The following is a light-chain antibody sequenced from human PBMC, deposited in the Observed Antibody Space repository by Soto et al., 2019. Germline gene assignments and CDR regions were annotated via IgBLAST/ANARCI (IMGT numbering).Light chain of an antibody. CDR3: QSFDSTLSGGV. J-gene: IGLJ1*01. CDR2: GNT. V-gene: IGLV1-40*01. Sequence: QSVLTQPPSVSGAPGQRGTISCTGSSSNIGAGSNVHWYQQLPGTAPKPHIYGNTNRPSGVPDRFSASKSDTSASLAITGLQSEDEAFYYCQSFDSTLSGGVFGTGTKVTVL. CDR1: SSNIGAGSN.